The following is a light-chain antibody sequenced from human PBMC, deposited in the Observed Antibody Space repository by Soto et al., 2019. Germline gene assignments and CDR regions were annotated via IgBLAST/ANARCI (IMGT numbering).Light chain of an antibody. J-gene: IGKJ4*01. CDR2: GTS. CDR3: QQRSNWPLT. CDR1: QSVTSD. Sequence: EIVLTQSPATLSLSPGERATLSCRASQSVTSDLAWYQQRPGQAPRLLIYGTSNRATGIPARFSGSGFGTDFVLIISSLEPEDFAVYYCQQRSNWPLTFGGGTKVEIK. V-gene: IGKV3-11*01.